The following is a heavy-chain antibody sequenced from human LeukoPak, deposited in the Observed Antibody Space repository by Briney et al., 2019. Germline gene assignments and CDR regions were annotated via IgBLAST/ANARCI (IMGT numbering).Heavy chain of an antibody. CDR1: GYTFTSYD. D-gene: IGHD1-26*01. Sequence: GASVKVSCKASGYTFTSYDINWVRQATGQGLEWVGWMNPNSGNTGYAQKFQGRVTMTRNTSTSTAYMELSSLRSEDTAVYYCARGRSDSGIVGTRVLGYWGQGTLVTVSS. CDR3: ARGRSDSGIVGTRVLGY. J-gene: IGHJ4*02. V-gene: IGHV1-8*01. CDR2: MNPNSGNT.